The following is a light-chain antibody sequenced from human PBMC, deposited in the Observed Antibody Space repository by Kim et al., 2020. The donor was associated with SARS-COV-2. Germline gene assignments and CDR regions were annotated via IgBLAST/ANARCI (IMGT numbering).Light chain of an antibody. V-gene: IGLV1-40*01. CDR3: QSYDTSLSGSV. CDR2: AYN. CDR1: RSNIGAGYA. J-gene: IGLJ3*02. Sequence: QSVLTQPPSVSGAPGQTVTISCTGSRSNIGAGYAVHWYQQLPGTAPKLLIYAYNNRPSGVPDRFSGSKSGTSASLSITGLQAEDEADYFCQSYDTSLSGSVFGGGTKLTVL.